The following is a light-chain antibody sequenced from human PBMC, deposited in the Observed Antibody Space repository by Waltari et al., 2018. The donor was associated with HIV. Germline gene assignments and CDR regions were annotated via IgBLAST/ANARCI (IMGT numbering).Light chain of an antibody. Sequence: EILLTQSPGTLSLSPGDRATLSCRASQNIVNGYLAWYQQKPDQAPSLVVYGASSRATGIPDRFRGSGSGTDFSLTINRLGPEDFGVYYCQQYGSSPFTFGGGTKVEIK. V-gene: IGKV3-20*01. CDR2: GAS. CDR3: QQYGSSPFT. CDR1: QNIVNGY. J-gene: IGKJ4*01.